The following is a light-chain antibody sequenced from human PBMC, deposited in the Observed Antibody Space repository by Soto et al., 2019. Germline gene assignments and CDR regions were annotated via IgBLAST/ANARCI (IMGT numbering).Light chain of an antibody. CDR2: DNN. Sequence: QSVLTQPPSISAAPGQRVTISCSGSNSNIGKSYVSWYQQVPGTAPRLLIYDNNQRPSGIPDRFSGSKSGTSATLRIAGLQTGDEADYYCATSDGGINPGGVFGTGTKLTVL. CDR1: NSNIGKSY. V-gene: IGLV1-51*01. CDR3: ATSDGGINPGGV. J-gene: IGLJ1*01.